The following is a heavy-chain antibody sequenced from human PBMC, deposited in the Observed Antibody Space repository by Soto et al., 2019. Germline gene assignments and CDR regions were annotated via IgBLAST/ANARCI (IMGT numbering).Heavy chain of an antibody. Sequence: AASVNVSCKSSGGTFISYSISWVRQAPGQGLECMGGIIPIFGTANYAQKFQGRVTITADESTSTAYMELSSLRSEDTAVYYCAIWSGYSDFDYWGQGTLVTVSS. J-gene: IGHJ4*02. D-gene: IGHD3-3*01. CDR2: IIPIFGTA. V-gene: IGHV1-69*13. CDR3: AIWSGYSDFDY. CDR1: GGTFISYS.